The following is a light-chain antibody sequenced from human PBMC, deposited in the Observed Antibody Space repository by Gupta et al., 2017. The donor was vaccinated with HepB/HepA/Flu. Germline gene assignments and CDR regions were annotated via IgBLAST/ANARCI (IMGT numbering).Light chain of an antibody. CDR1: SSDVGGYNY. J-gene: IGLJ2*01. CDR2: DVS. V-gene: IGLV2-14*03. CDR3: SAETSSSIR. Sequence: QSALTQPASVSASPGQSITISCTGTSSDVGGYNYVSLYQQHPGKDPKLMIYDVSNRPAGGSVRFSGSKSGNTAALTISGCQAEAEDDYDCSAETSSSIRFGGGTKLTVL.